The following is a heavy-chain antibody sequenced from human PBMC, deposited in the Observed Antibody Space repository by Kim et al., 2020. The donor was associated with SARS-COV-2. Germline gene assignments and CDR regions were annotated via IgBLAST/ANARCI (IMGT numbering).Heavy chain of an antibody. D-gene: IGHD3-22*01. Sequence: GGSLRLSCAASGFTFSSYAMSWVRQAPGKGLEWVSAISDSGGSTYYADSVKGRVTISRDNYKNTLDLQMNSLRAEDTAVYYCTKLRHSSGYSRPDYWGQG. CDR2: ISDSGGST. CDR1: GFTFSSYA. J-gene: IGHJ4*02. V-gene: IGHV3-23*01. CDR3: TKLRHSSGYSRPDY.